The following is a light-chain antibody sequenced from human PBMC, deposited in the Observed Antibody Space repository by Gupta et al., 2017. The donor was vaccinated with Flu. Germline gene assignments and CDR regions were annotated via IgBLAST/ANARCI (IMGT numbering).Light chain of an antibody. CDR3: MQALQTPYT. CDR1: QILLHRNEYNC. J-gene: IGKJ2*01. CDR2: LGS. V-gene: IGKV2-28*01. Sequence: IVMTQSPLSLSVTPGGPASISCRSSQILLHRNEYNCLDWYLQKPGQSPQLLIYLGSYRASGVPDRFSGSKSGTDFTLKINRVEAEDVGVYYCMQALQTPYTFGQGTKLEIK.